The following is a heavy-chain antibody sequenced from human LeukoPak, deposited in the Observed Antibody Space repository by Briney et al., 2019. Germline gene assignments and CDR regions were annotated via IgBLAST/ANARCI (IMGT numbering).Heavy chain of an antibody. CDR3: AKDSQYYDSSGYYYSDY. CDR2: ISGSGGST. V-gene: IGHV3-23*01. Sequence: GGSLRLSCAASGFTFSSYAMSWVRQAPGKGLEWVSAISGSGGSTYYADSVKGRFTISRDNSKNTLYLQMNSLRAEDTAVYYCAKDSQYYDSSGYYYSDYWGQGTLVTVSS. D-gene: IGHD3-22*01. CDR1: GFTFSSYA. J-gene: IGHJ4*02.